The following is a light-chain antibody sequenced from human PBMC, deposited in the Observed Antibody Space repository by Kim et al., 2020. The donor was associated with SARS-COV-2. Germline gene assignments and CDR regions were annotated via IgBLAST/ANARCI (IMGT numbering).Light chain of an antibody. CDR2: KSS. V-gene: IGKV1-5*03. J-gene: IGKJ2*01. CDR3: QQYNSHPYT. Sequence: DIQMTQSPSTLSASVGDGVTITCRASQTISTWLAWYQQKPGRAPKLLIHKSSTLQSGVPSRFSGSGSGTEFTLTISSLQSDDFASYYCQQYNSHPYTFGRGTKLEI. CDR1: QTISTW.